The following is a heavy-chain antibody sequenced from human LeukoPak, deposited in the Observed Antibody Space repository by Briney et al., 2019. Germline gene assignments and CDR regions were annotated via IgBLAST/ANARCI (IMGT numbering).Heavy chain of an antibody. CDR3: ARASFTETAFVYWFDP. Sequence: ASVKVSCKASGYTFTSYYMHWVRQAPGQGLEWMGVIDPFGGTTNYAQKFQGRITMTRETSTSTVYTELSSLRSEDTAVYYCARASFTETAFVYWFDPWGQGTLVVVSS. CDR2: IDPFGGTT. J-gene: IGHJ5*02. D-gene: IGHD4-17*01. V-gene: IGHV1-46*01. CDR1: GYTFTSYY.